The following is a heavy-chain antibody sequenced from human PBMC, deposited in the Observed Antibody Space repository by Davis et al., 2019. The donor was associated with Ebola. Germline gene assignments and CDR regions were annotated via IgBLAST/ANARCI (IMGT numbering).Heavy chain of an antibody. CDR3: AKEGGATFGRSDGDY. D-gene: IGHD3-3*01. CDR2: IRYDGGQK. J-gene: IGHJ4*02. CDR1: GFTLSSYV. Sequence: PGGSLRLSCVASGFTLSSYVMHWGRQAPGRGLEWVAFIRYDGGQKYYADSVKGRFTISRDNSRNTLYLEMNSLRAEDTAVYYCAKEGGATFGRSDGDYWGQGTLVTVSS. V-gene: IGHV3-30*02.